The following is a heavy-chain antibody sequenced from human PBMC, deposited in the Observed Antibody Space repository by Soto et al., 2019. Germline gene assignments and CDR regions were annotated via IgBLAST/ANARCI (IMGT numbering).Heavy chain of an antibody. V-gene: IGHV3-33*01. CDR2: IWYDGSNK. CDR1: GFTFISYG. CDR3: ARPKRTYCSSTSCPVVY. J-gene: IGHJ4*02. D-gene: IGHD2-2*01. Sequence: GGSLRLSCAASGFTFISYGMHWVRQAPGKGLEWVAVIWYDGSNKYYADSVKGRFTISRDNSKITLYLQINSLRAEDTAVYYSARPKRTYCSSTSCPVVYWGQGTLVTVSS.